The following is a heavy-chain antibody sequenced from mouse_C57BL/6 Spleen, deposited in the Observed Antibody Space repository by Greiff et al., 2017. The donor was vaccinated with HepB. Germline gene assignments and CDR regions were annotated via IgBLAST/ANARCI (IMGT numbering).Heavy chain of an antibody. CDR3: ARDYSNFDY. J-gene: IGHJ2*01. D-gene: IGHD2-5*01. CDR2: ISYDGSN. V-gene: IGHV3-6*01. Sequence: EVQLVESGPGLVKPSQSLSLTCSVTGYSITRGYYWNWIRQFPGNKLEWMGYISYDGSNNYNPSLKNRISITRDTSKNQFFLKLNSVTTEDTATYYCARDYSNFDYWGQGTTLTVSS. CDR1: GYSITRGYY.